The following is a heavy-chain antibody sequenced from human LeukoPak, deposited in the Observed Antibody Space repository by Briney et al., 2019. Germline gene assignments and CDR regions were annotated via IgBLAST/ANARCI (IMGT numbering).Heavy chain of an antibody. CDR2: ISGSGGST. CDR3: AKGTDCSSTSCYRAIPVYFDY. D-gene: IGHD2-2*01. Sequence: GGSLRLSCAASGFTFSSYAMSWVRQAPGKGLEWVSAISGSGGSTYYADSVKGRFTISRDNSKNTLYLQMNSLRAEDTAVYYCAKGTDCSSTSCYRAIPVYFDYWGQGTLVTVSS. V-gene: IGHV3-23*01. J-gene: IGHJ4*02. CDR1: GFTFSSYA.